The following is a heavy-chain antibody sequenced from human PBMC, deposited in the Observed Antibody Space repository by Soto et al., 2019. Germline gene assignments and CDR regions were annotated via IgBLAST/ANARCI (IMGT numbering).Heavy chain of an antibody. CDR3: AKDSTYYYDSSGYYPITY. CDR1: EFTFSNYG. Sequence: GGSLRLSCAASEFTFSNYGIHWVRQAPGKGLEWVAAISHDGNYQNYVDSVKGRFTISRDNSKNTLYLQMNSLRAEDTAVYYCAKDSTYYYDSSGYYPITYWGQGTLVTVSS. CDR2: ISHDGNYQ. J-gene: IGHJ4*02. V-gene: IGHV3-30*18. D-gene: IGHD3-22*01.